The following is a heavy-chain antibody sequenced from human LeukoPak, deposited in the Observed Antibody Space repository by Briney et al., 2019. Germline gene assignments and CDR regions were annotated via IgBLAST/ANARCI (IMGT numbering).Heavy chain of an antibody. V-gene: IGHV3-7*01. J-gene: IGHJ4*02. D-gene: IGHD3-22*01. CDR1: GFTVSSNY. Sequence: GGSLRLSCAASGFTVSSNYMSWVRQAPGKGLEWVANIKQDGSEKYYVDSVKGRFTISRDNAKNSLYLQMNSLRAEDTAVYYCARGSATYYYDSSGYYQWGQGTLVTVSS. CDR3: ARGSATYYYDSSGYYQ. CDR2: IKQDGSEK.